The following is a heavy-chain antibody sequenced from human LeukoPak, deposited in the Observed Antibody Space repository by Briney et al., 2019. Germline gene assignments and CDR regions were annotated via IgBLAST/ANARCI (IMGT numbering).Heavy chain of an antibody. CDR1: GFTVSSNY. CDR2: IYSGGST. V-gene: IGHV3-53*04. CDR3: ARGVGRGGLGGGLI. D-gene: IGHD3-16*01. J-gene: IGHJ4*02. Sequence: GGSLRLSCAASGFTVSSNYTSWVRQAPGKGLEWVSVIYSGGSTYYADSVKGRFTISRHNSKNTLYLQMNSLRAEDTAVYYCARGVGRGGLGGGLIWGQGTLVTVSS.